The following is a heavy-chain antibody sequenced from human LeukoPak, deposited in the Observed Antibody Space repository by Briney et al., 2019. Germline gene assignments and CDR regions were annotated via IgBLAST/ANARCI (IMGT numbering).Heavy chain of an antibody. J-gene: IGHJ4*02. Sequence: GGSLRLSCGASGFTFSRYAMSWVRQAPGKGLQWVSQIGGSGGSTYYADSVKGRFTISKDNSKNTLYLQMNSLRAEDTAVYYCAKDRPDIVVVVADLDYWGQGTLVTVSS. CDR3: AKDRPDIVVVVADLDY. V-gene: IGHV3-23*01. D-gene: IGHD2-15*01. CDR2: IGGSGGST. CDR1: GFTFSRYA.